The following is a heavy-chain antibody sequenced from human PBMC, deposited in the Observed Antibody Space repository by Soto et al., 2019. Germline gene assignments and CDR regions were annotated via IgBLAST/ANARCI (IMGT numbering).Heavy chain of an antibody. Sequence: QGQLVQSGGEVTKPGASVKVSCNASGYSFTSYGISWVRQAPGQGLEWMGWISPYSGHTKDAQKVQGRVTLTTETSTGTAYMELRSLASDATAVYYCARDRCTTAKCYTHHLDVWGQGTTVIVSS. CDR2: ISPYSGHT. D-gene: IGHD2-8*01. CDR3: ARDRCTTAKCYTHHLDV. J-gene: IGHJ6*02. CDR1: GYSFTSYG. V-gene: IGHV1-18*04.